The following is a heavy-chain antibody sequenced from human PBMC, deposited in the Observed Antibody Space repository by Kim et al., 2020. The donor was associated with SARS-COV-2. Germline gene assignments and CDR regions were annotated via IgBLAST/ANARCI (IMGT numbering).Heavy chain of an antibody. CDR2: IKQDGSEK. Sequence: GGSLRLSCAASGFTFSSYWMSWVRQAPGKGLEWVANIKQDGSEKYYVDSVKGRFTISRDNAKNSLYLQMNSLRAEDTAVYYCARMVYDYVWGSYGAFDIWGQGTMVTVSS. CDR1: GFTFSSYW. CDR3: ARMVYDYVWGSYGAFDI. V-gene: IGHV3-7*01. J-gene: IGHJ3*02. D-gene: IGHD3-16*01.